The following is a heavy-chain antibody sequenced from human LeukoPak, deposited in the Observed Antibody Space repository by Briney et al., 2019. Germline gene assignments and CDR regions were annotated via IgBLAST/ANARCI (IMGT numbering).Heavy chain of an antibody. D-gene: IGHD6-19*01. J-gene: IGHJ5*01. Sequence: GESLKISCQGSGYRFPNFWLTWVRQLPGKGLEWMGRIDPSDSFINYNPSFQGHVTISADKSSNTAYLQWSSLKASDTAVYYCARQPPRGYNSAWFDSWGQGTLVTVSS. CDR3: ARQPPRGYNSAWFDS. V-gene: IGHV5-10-1*01. CDR2: IDPSDSFI. CDR1: GYRFPNFW.